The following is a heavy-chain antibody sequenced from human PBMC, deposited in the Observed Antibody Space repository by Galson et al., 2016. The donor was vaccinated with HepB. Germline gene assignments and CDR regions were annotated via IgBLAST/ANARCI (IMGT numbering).Heavy chain of an antibody. J-gene: IGHJ2*01. CDR1: GYNFTSYW. CDR3: ARPSSAYYWYFDL. Sequence: QSGAEVKTPGESLKISCKASGYNFTSYWIGWVRQMPGKGLEWMGIIYPGDSDTTYSPSFQGQVTISADKSISTAFLQWRSLKASDTAMYYCARPSSAYYWYFDLWGRGTLVTVSS. D-gene: IGHD3-22*01. V-gene: IGHV5-51*01. CDR2: IYPGDSDT.